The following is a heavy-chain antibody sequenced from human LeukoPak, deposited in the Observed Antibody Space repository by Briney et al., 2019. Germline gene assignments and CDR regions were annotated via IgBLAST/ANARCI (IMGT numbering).Heavy chain of an antibody. V-gene: IGHV1-2*06. D-gene: IGHD2-15*01. J-gene: IGHJ5*02. CDR2: INPNSGGT. Sequence: ASVKVSCKAAGYTFTGYYMFWVRQAPGQGLEWMGRINPNSGGTNYAQKFQGRVTMTRGTSIRKAYMELSRLRSDDTAVYYCARGYCSGGSFYSVENWFDPWGQGTLVTVSS. CDR3: ARGYCSGGSFYSVENWFDP. CDR1: GYTFTGYY.